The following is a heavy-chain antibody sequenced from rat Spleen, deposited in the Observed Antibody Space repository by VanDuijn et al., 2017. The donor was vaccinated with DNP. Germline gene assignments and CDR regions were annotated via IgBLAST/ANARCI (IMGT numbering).Heavy chain of an antibody. J-gene: IGHJ1*01. V-gene: IGHV1-43*01. CDR3: ARRRLPYWYFDF. CDR2: INMGSGGT. D-gene: IGHD1-4*01. CDR1: GYTFTSYY. Sequence: QVQLQQSGAELAKPGSSVKISCKASGYTFTSYYIGWIKQTTGQGLDYIGFINMGSGGTNYNEKFKGKATLTVDKSSSTAFMQLSSLRPDDSAVYYCARRRLPYWYFDFLGPGTMVTVSS.